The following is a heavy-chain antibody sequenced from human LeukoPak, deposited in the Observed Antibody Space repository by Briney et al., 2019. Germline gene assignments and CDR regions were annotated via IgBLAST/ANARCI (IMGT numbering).Heavy chain of an antibody. Sequence: ALVKVSCKASGYTFTGYYMHWVRQAPGQGLEWMGRINPNSGGTNYAQKFQGRVTMTRDTSISTAYMELSRLRSDDTAVYYCASAGYSSSWSTESPQGYWGQGTLVTVSS. CDR1: GYTFTGYY. CDR3: ASAGYSSSWSTESPQGY. V-gene: IGHV1-2*06. D-gene: IGHD6-13*01. CDR2: INPNSGGT. J-gene: IGHJ4*02.